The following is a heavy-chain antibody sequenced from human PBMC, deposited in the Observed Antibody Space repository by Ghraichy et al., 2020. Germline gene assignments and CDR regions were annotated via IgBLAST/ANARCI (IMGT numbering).Heavy chain of an antibody. D-gene: IGHD1-14*01. CDR2: IWSGGDNK. CDR1: GFTFSNYG. J-gene: IGHJ3*02. Sequence: GGSLISCAASGFTFSNYGFLWVRQAPGKGLEWVATIWSGGDNKYYGDPVKGRFTISRDNSEGTLYLQMNSLRVEDTAIYYCARGGVASGIRGIDIWGQGTMVTVSS. V-gene: IGHV3-33*01. CDR3: ARGGVASGIRGIDI.